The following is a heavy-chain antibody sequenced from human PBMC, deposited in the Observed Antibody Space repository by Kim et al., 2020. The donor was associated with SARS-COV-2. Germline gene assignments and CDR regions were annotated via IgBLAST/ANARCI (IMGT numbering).Heavy chain of an antibody. CDR3: AKDIAAAATEWYFDL. D-gene: IGHD6-13*01. J-gene: IGHJ2*01. Sequence: GGSLGLSCAASGFTFDDYAMHWVRQAPGKGLEWVSGISWNSGSIGYADSVKGRFTISRDNAKNSLYLQMNSLRAEDTALYYCAKDIAAAATEWYFDLWGRGTLVTVSS. CDR1: GFTFDDYA. V-gene: IGHV3-9*01. CDR2: ISWNSGSI.